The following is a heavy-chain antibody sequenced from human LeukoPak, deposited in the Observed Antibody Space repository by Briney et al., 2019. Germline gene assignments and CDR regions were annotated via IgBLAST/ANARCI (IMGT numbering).Heavy chain of an antibody. D-gene: IGHD2-2*01. CDR1: GYTFTGYY. V-gene: IGHV3-69-1*01. J-gene: IGHJ6*03. CDR3: AKDGHCSSTSCYPWSYYYYMDV. Sequence: GASVKVSCKASGYTFTGYYMHWVRQAPGKGLECADSVKGRFTISRDNAKNSLYLQMSSLRAEDTAVYYCAKDGHCSSTSCYPWSYYYYMDVWGKGTTVTVPS.